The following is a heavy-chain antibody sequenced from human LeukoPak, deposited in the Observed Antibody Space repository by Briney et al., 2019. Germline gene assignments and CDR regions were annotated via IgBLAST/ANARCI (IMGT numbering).Heavy chain of an antibody. Sequence: GGSLRLSCAASGFTFSSYSINWVRQAPGKGLEWVSSISSRSTYIYYADSVKGRFTISRDNAENSLFLQMNSLRAEDTAVYYCARDWASDVSCYVYWGQGTLVTVSS. CDR2: ISSRSTYI. D-gene: IGHD3-22*01. CDR1: GFTFSSYS. J-gene: IGHJ4*02. CDR3: ARDWASDVSCYVY. V-gene: IGHV3-21*01.